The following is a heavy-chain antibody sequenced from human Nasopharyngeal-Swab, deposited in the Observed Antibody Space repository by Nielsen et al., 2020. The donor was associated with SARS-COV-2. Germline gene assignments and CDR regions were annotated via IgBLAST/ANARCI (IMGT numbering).Heavy chain of an antibody. J-gene: IGHJ5*02. CDR3: ARPLSRDSTWTTEANWFDP. V-gene: IGHV3-23*01. Sequence: GESLQISCAASGFTFSSYSMSWLRQAPGKGLEWVSTITGNGDTTYYADSVKGRFTISRDNSENTVYLQMNSLRAEDTALYHCARPLSRDSTWTTEANWFDPWGQGTLVTVSS. CDR2: ITGNGDTT. D-gene: IGHD6-13*01. CDR1: GFTFSSYS.